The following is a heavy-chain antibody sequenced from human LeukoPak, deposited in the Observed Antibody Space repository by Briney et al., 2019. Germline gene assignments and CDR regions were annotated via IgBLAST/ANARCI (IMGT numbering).Heavy chain of an antibody. Sequence: SETLSLTCAVYGGSFSGYYWSWIRQPPGKGLEWIGEINHSGSTNYNPSLKSRVTISVDTSQNQFSLKLSSVTAADTAVYYCARVDCSSTSCYADYWGQGTLVTVSS. CDR1: GGSFSGYY. CDR3: ARVDCSSTSCYADY. D-gene: IGHD2-2*01. J-gene: IGHJ4*02. CDR2: INHSGST. V-gene: IGHV4-34*01.